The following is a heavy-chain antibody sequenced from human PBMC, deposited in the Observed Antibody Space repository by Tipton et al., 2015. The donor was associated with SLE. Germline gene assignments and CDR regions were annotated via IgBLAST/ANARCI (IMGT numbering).Heavy chain of an antibody. CDR1: GGSISSGGYY. CDR2: IYYSGST. V-gene: IGHV4-31*03. J-gene: IGHJ6*03. D-gene: IGHD4-11*01. Sequence: TLSLTCTVSGGSISSGGYYWSWIRQHPGKGLEWIGYIYYSGSTYYNPSLKSRVTISVDTSKNQFSLKLSSVTAADTAVYYCARDRYSNYNYMDVWGKGTTVTVSS. CDR3: ARDRYSNYNYMDV.